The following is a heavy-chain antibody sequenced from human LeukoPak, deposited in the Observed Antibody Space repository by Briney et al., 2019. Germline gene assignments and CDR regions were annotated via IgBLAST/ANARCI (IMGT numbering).Heavy chain of an antibody. V-gene: IGHV3-23*01. CDR1: GFTFSSYG. Sequence: GGSLRLSCAASGFTFSSYGMSWVRQAPGKGLEWVSAIGGSGGSTYYADSVKGRFTISRDNAKNSLYLQMNSLRAEDTAVYYCAKVWLTWILDYWGQGTLVTVSS. CDR3: AKVWLTWILDY. D-gene: IGHD5-18*01. CDR2: IGGSGGST. J-gene: IGHJ4*02.